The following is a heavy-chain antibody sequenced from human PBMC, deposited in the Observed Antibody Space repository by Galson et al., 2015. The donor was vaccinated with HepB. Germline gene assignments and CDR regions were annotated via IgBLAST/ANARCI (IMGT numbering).Heavy chain of an antibody. Sequence: SLRLSGAASGFTFSSHRMNWVRQAPGKGLEWISYITGNSDSIYYAASATGRFIISRDNAKNSVYLQMNSLRAEDTAIYYCARELREGSSWYGLFRYWSQGTLVTVSS. J-gene: IGHJ4*02. CDR2: ITGNSDSI. V-gene: IGHV3-48*01. CDR3: ARELREGSSWYGLFRY. CDR1: GFTFSSHR. D-gene: IGHD6-13*01.